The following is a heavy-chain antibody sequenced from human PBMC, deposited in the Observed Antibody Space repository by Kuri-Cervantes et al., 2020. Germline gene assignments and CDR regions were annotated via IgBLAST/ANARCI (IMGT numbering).Heavy chain of an antibody. V-gene: IGHV3-33*01. CDR1: GFTFSSYG. J-gene: IGHJ6*02. CDR3: ARSRRGYSSPEGYYYYGMDV. Sequence: GGSLRLSCAASGFTFSSYGMHWVRQAPGKGLEWVAVIWYDGSNKYYADSVKGRFTISRDNSKNTLYLQMNSLRAEDTAVYYCARSRRGYSSPEGYYYYGMDVWGQGTTVTVSS. D-gene: IGHD6-13*01. CDR2: IWYDGSNK.